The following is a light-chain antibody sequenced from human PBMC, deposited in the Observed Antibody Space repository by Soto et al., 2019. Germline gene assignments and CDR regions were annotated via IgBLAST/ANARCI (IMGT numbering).Light chain of an antibody. J-gene: IGKJ5*01. Sequence: IQLTQSPSSLSASVGDRVTMTCRASQGIGSYLAWYQQKPGKAPKLLIYAASTLQSGVPSRFSGSGSGTDFTLTISSLQPEDFAVYYCQQYGSSPRVTFGQGTRLEI. CDR1: QGIGSY. CDR3: QQYGSSPRVT. CDR2: AAS. V-gene: IGKV1-9*01.